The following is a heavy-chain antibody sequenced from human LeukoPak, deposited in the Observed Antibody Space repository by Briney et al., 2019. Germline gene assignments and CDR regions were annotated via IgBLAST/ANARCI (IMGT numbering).Heavy chain of an antibody. CDR2: ITQAGSTI. CDR1: GFTFSSYD. J-gene: IGHJ1*01. D-gene: IGHD3-16*01. V-gene: IGHV3-48*03. CDR3: ARSRGKYFQR. Sequence: PGGSLRLSCEASGFTFSSYDMNWVRQAPGKGLQWISHITQAGSTIYYADSVKGRFTIFRDNAKSSLYLQMDSLRVEDTAIYYRARSRGKYFQRWDQGTLVTVSS.